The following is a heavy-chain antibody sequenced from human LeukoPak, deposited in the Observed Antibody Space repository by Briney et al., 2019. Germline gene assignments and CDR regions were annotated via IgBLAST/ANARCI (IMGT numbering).Heavy chain of an antibody. J-gene: IGHJ5*02. CDR3: AKGGPGFNWFDP. V-gene: IGHV3-23*01. Sequence: GGSLRLSCAASGFTFSNAYMNWVRQAPGKGLEWVSAISGSGDSAYYADSVKGRFTISRDNSKNTLYLQVNSLRAEDTAVYYCAKGGPGFNWFDPWGQGTLVTVSS. CDR1: GFTFSNAY. CDR2: ISGSGDSA.